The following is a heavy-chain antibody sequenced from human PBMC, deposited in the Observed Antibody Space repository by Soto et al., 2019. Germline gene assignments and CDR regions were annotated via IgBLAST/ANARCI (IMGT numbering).Heavy chain of an antibody. CDR3: ARDVEVAGTEFDY. D-gene: IGHD6-19*01. V-gene: IGHV3-21*01. J-gene: IGHJ4*02. Sequence: GGSLRLSCAASGFTFSSYSMTWVRQAPGKGLEWVSSISSSSSYIYYADSVKGRFTISRDNAKNSLYLQMNSLRAADTAVYYCARDVEVAGTEFDYWGQGALVTVSS. CDR1: GFTFSSYS. CDR2: ISSSSSYI.